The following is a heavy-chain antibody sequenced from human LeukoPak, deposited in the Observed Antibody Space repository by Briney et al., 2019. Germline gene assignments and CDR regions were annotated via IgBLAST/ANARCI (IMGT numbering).Heavy chain of an antibody. J-gene: IGHJ4*02. CDR2: INPSGGGT. CDR1: GYSFTSYY. Sequence: ASVKVSCKAYGYSFTSYYMHWVRQAPGQGLEWMGIINPSGGGTSYAQKFQGRVTMTRDTSTSTVYMELSSLRSDDTAVYYCARAPAWELIWETIDYWGQGTLVTVSS. D-gene: IGHD1-26*01. V-gene: IGHV1-46*01. CDR3: ARAPAWELIWETIDY.